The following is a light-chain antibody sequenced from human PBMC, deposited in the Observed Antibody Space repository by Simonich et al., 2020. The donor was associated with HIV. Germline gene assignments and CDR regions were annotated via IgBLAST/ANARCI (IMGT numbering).Light chain of an antibody. CDR2: DVS. CDR3: SSYTSSSSV. Sequence: QSALTQPASVSGSPGQSITISSPGTSSDVGGYNYVSWYQQHPGKAPKRMIYDVSKRPSGVSNRFSGSKSGNTASLTISGLQAEDEADYYCSSYTSSSSVFGGGTKLTVL. CDR1: SSDVGGYNY. J-gene: IGLJ3*02. V-gene: IGLV2-14*01.